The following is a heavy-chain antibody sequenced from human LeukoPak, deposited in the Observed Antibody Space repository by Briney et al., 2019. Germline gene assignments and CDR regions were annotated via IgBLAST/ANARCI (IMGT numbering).Heavy chain of an antibody. Sequence: GRSLRLSCAASGFTFSNYGMHWGRQAPGKGLEGVAVISYDVSDKYYADSVKRRFTISRDNSKSTLYLQMNSLRPEDTAVYYCAKGVVAATNAAYYGMDVWGQGTTVTVSS. D-gene: IGHD2-15*01. CDR3: AKGVVAATNAAYYGMDV. J-gene: IGHJ6*02. CDR2: ISYDVSDK. V-gene: IGHV3-30*18. CDR1: GFTFSNYG.